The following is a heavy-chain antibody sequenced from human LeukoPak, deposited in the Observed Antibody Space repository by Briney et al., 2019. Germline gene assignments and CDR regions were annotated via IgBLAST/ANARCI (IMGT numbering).Heavy chain of an antibody. CDR2: IKQDGSDK. Sequence: GGSLRLSCAVSGFTFNNYWMSWVRQAPGKELEWVANIKQDGSDKYYVDSVKGRFTISRDNSKNTLSLQMNSLRAEDTAVYYCATHSGGFWGQGTLVTVSS. D-gene: IGHD4-23*01. J-gene: IGHJ4*02. V-gene: IGHV3-7*01. CDR3: ATHSGGF. CDR1: GFTFNNYW.